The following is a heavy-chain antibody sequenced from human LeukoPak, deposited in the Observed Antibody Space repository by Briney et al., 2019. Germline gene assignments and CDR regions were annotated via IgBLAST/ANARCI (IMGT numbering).Heavy chain of an antibody. V-gene: IGHV3-23*01. CDR3: AKEERLVVVISPLDY. CDR2: ISGSGGST. D-gene: IGHD3-22*01. CDR1: GFTFSNYA. J-gene: IGHJ4*02. Sequence: GGSLRLSCAASGFTFSNYAMSWVRQAPGKGLEWVSGISGSGGSTYYADSVKGRFTISRDNSKNTLYLQMNSLRAEDTAVYYCAKEERLVVVISPLDYWGQGTLVTVSS.